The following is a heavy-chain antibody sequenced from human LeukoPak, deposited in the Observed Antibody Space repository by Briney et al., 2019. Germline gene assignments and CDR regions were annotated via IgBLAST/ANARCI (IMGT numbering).Heavy chain of an antibody. CDR1: GASIINYH. J-gene: IGHJ4*02. V-gene: IGHV4-4*07. CDR3: AREDSAAYCTSDNCLGFDY. Sequence: PSETLSLTCTVSGASIINYHWSCIRQSPGKGLECIGRIHGRGATDYSPSLRSRVSISLDKSKSRFSLKLSSVTAADTAIYYCAREDSAAYCTSDNCLGFDYWGQGSLVIVSP. CDR2: IHGRGAT. D-gene: IGHD2-2*01.